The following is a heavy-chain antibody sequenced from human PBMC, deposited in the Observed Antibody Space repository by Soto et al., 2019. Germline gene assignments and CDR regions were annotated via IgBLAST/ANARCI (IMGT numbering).Heavy chain of an antibody. CDR3: ARENVLRYFDWLKADASYNWFDP. CDR2: INPNSGGT. D-gene: IGHD3-9*01. J-gene: IGHJ5*02. CDR1: GYTFTGYY. Sequence: GASVKVSCKASGYTFTGYYMHWVRQAPGQGLEWMGWINPNSGGTNYAQKFQGWVTMTRDTSISTAYMELSRLRSDDTAVYYCARENVLRYFDWLKADASYNWFDPWGQGTLVTVSS. V-gene: IGHV1-2*04.